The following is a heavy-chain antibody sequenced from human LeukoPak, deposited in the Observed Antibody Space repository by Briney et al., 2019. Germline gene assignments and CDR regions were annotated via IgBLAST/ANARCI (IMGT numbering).Heavy chain of an antibody. D-gene: IGHD6-13*01. J-gene: IGHJ4*02. CDR3: AREPWGREGRRSWYFDY. CDR2: IYYRGST. Sequence: SDTLSLTCTVSGGPISTYYWSWIRQPPGKGLEWIGYIYYRGSTSYNPSLKSRGTISVDTSKNQLSLKLSSVTAADTAVYYCAREPWGREGRRSWYFDYWGQGTLVTVSS. CDR1: GGPISTYY. V-gene: IGHV4-59*12.